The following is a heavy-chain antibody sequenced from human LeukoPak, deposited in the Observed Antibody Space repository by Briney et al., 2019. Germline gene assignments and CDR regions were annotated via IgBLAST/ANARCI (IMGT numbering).Heavy chain of an antibody. CDR3: ARAFCRIAAAGPCEYFDY. CDR1: GFTFSSYA. CDR2: ISYDGSNK. J-gene: IGHJ4*02. D-gene: IGHD6-13*01. Sequence: GGSLRLSCAASGFTFSSYAMHWVRQAPGKGLEWVAGISYDGSNKYYADSVKGRFTISRDNSKNTLYLQMNSLRAEDTAVYYCARAFCRIAAAGPCEYFDYWGQGTLVTVSS. V-gene: IGHV3-30-3*01.